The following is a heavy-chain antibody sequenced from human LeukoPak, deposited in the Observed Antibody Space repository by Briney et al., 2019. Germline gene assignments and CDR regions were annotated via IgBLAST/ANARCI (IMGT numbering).Heavy chain of an antibody. CDR2: IFYTGST. V-gene: IGHV4-30-4*07. D-gene: IGHD3-22*01. J-gene: IGHJ6*03. CDR1: GDSISSGTYS. CDR3: ARVPYDSSGPYYYYMDV. Sequence: SETLSLTCAVSGDSISSGTYSWSWIRQPPGKGLEWIGYIFYTGSTNYNPSLKSRVTISVDTSKNQFSLRLSSVTAADTAVYYCARVPYDSSGPYYYYMDVWGKGTTVTVSS.